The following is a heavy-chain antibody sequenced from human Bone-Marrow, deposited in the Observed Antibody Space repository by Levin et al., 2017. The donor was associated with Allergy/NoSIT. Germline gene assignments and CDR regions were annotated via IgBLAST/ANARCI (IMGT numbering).Heavy chain of an antibody. CDR1: GFGFSSFP. Sequence: GGSLRLSCAASGFGFSSFPMHWVRQAPGKGLEWVAVIWSDGSSPYYADSVKGRFSISRDNSKNTLYLQMDGLRLEDTALYYCAKKAGEVCHDGTCDSVDHWGQGTLVTVSS. CDR3: AKKAGEVCHDGTCDSVDH. CDR2: IWSDGSSP. D-gene: IGHD3-16*01. J-gene: IGHJ4*02. V-gene: IGHV3-30*02.